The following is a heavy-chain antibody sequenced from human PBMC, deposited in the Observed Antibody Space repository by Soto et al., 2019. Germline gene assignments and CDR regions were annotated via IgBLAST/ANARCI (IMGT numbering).Heavy chain of an antibody. J-gene: IGHJ3*01. CDR1: GYTLTELS. CDR2: FDPEGGET. V-gene: IGHV1-24*01. CDR3: AKSRGSGSYFNPSDAFDF. Sequence: ASVKVSCKVSGYTLTELSMHWVRQAPGKGLEWMGGFDPEGGETIYAQKFQGRVTMTEDTSTDTAYMELSSLRSEDTAVYYCAKSRGSGSYFNPSDAFDFWGQGTMVTVSS. D-gene: IGHD3-10*01.